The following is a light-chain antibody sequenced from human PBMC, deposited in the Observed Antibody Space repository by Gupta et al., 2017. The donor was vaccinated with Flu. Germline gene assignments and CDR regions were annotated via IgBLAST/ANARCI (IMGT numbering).Light chain of an antibody. J-gene: IGLJ2*01. Sequence: QTVRITCQGDSLRNSYASWYQQKPGQAPVLVIYAKNIRPSGIPSRFSGSSSEHTSSFTIPLSHTASDADYSFTSPDITYNHHSFFGVGTNLTVL. CDR1: SLRNSY. CDR2: AKN. CDR3: TSPDITYNHHSF. V-gene: IGLV3-19*01.